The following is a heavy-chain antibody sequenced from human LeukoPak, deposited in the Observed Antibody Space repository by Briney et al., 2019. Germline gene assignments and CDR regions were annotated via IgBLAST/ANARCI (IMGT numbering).Heavy chain of an antibody. CDR3: ARVFGPYCSSTSCYKGHFDY. J-gene: IGHJ4*02. V-gene: IGHV4-4*07. CDR1: GGSISSYY. D-gene: IGHD2-2*02. Sequence: PSETLSLTCTVSGGSISSYYWSWIRQPAGKGLEWIGRIYTSGSTNYNPSLKSRVTTSVDTSKNQFSLKLSSVTAADTAVYYCARVFGPYCSSTSCYKGHFDYWGQGTLVTVSS. CDR2: IYTSGST.